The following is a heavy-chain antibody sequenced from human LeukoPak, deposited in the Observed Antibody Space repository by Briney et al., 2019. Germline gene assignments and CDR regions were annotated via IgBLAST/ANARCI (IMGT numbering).Heavy chain of an antibody. Sequence: GGSLRLSCAASEFLFSSYAMSWVRQAPGRGLEWVSSVSSSGTNTYYADSVEGRFTISRDNSKDTLYLQMNSLRAEDTAVYYCAKDRFGYNNSPGEIDYWGQGTLVTVSS. V-gene: IGHV3-23*01. CDR1: EFLFSSYA. D-gene: IGHD1-14*01. CDR2: VSSSGTNT. J-gene: IGHJ4*02. CDR3: AKDRFGYNNSPGEIDY.